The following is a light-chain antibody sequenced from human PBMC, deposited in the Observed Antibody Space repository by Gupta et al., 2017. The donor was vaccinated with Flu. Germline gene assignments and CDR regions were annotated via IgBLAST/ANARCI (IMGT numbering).Light chain of an antibody. CDR2: EDN. CDR3: QSYDSNNFWV. V-gene: IGLV6-57*01. CDR1: SGGIANSY. J-gene: IGLJ3*02. Sequence: NFMLTQPHSVPESPGKTVTISCTRSSGGIANSYVQWYQQRPGSPPTTVIYEDNQRPSGVPDRFSGSIDSSSNSASLTISGLKTEDEADYYCQSYDSNNFWVLGGGTKLTVL.